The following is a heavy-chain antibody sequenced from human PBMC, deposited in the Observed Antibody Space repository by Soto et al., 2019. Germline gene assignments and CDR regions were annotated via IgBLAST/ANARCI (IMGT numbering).Heavy chain of an antibody. Sequence: SETLSLTCAVYGGSFTGNYRSWIRQPPGKGLEWIGEVNDSGSTNFNPSLKSRVTISVDTSKNQFSLKLSSVTAADTAVYYCARQYAYYDFWSGPPGMDVWGQGTTVTV. J-gene: IGHJ6*02. D-gene: IGHD3-3*01. CDR2: VNDSGST. V-gene: IGHV4-34*01. CDR1: GGSFTGNY. CDR3: ARQYAYYDFWSGPPGMDV.